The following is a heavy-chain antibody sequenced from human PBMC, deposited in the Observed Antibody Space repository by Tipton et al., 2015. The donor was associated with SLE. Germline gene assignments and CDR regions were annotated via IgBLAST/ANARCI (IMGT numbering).Heavy chain of an antibody. J-gene: IGHJ1*01. D-gene: IGHD3-22*01. CDR1: GFTFSSYG. Sequence: GSLRLSCAASGFTFSSYGMHWVRQAPGKGLEWVAFIRYDGTNKYYADSVKGRFTISRDNSKNTLYLQMKSLRAEDTAVYYCAKDAASGDYDSSGYYYEYFQHWGQGTLVTVPS. V-gene: IGHV3-30*02. CDR2: IRYDGTNK. CDR3: AKDAASGDYDSSGYYYEYFQH.